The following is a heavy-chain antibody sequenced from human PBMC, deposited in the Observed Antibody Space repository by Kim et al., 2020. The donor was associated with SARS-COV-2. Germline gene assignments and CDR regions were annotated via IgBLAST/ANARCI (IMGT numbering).Heavy chain of an antibody. D-gene: IGHD6-6*01. CDR3: ASPLGTFDYTSSPTVD. CDR1: GFTFSNYG. CDR2: ISYDGSNK. J-gene: IGHJ4*02. V-gene: IGHV3-30*03. Sequence: GGSLRLSCVASGFTFSNYGMNWVRQAPGKGLEWVADISYDGSNKYYADSVKGRFTISRDNYRNTLFLQMNSLRAENTAVYYCASPLGTFDYTSSPTVDWGQGTLVTVSS.